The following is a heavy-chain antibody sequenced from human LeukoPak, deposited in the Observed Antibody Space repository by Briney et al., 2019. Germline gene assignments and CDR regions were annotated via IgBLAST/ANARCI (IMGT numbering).Heavy chain of an antibody. D-gene: IGHD5-24*01. CDR2: ISYDGSNK. J-gene: IGHJ6*02. CDR1: GFTFSSYA. V-gene: IGHV3-30-3*01. Sequence: GGSLRLSCAASGFTFSSYAMHWVRQAPGKGLEWVAVISYDGSNKYYADSVKGRFTISRDNSKNTLYLQMNSLRAEDTAVYYCARDRDGYNNYYGMDVWGQGTTVTVSS. CDR3: ARDRDGYNNYYGMDV.